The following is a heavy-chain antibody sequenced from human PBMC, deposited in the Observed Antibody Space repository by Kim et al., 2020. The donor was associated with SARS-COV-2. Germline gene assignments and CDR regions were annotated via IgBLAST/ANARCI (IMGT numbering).Heavy chain of an antibody. CDR3: VKDREMATNTFGS. D-gene: IGHD5-12*01. V-gene: IGHV3-64D*09. J-gene: IGHJ4*02. Sequence: YADSVKGRFTISRDNSKNTLYLQMSSLRAEDTAVYYCVKDREMATNTFGSWGQGTLVTVSS.